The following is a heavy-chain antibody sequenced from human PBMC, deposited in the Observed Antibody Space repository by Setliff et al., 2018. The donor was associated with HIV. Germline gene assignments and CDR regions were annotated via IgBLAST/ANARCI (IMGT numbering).Heavy chain of an antibody. CDR2: ISGSGDIT. V-gene: IGHV3-23*01. D-gene: IGHD4-4*01. Sequence: GGSLRLSCAASGFSFRSYAVSWVRQAPGKGLEWVSVISGSGDITYYRESVKGRFTVSRDNSNNTVYLQMNSLRAEDTAMYYCAKTQTVITVYGPFDSWGQGTPVTVSS. J-gene: IGHJ4*02. CDR1: GFSFRSYA. CDR3: AKTQTVITVYGPFDS.